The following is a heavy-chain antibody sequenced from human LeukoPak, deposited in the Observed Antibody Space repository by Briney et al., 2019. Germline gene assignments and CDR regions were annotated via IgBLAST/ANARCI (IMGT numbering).Heavy chain of an antibody. CDR3: ARVPLDPFYYYYYMDV. CDR2: ISSSGSTI. D-gene: IGHD3/OR15-3a*01. CDR1: GFTVSSNY. V-gene: IGHV3-11*04. Sequence: GGSLRLSCAASGFTVSSNYMSWVRQAPGKGLEWVSYISSSGSTIYYADSVKGRFTISRDNAKNSLYLQMNSLRAEDTAVYYCARVPLDPFYYYYYMDVWGKGTTVTVSS. J-gene: IGHJ6*03.